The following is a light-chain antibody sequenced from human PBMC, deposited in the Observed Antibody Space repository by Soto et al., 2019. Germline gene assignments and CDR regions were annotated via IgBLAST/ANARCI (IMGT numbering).Light chain of an antibody. Sequence: AIHLTQSPSSLSASAGDRVTITCRTSQGISRALAWYQQKPGKAPNLLIYDASTLESGVPSRFSGTESGTTFTLTISSLQTEDFATYYCQQFNIFPFTFGGGTKVEIK. CDR1: QGISRA. J-gene: IGKJ4*01. CDR2: DAS. CDR3: QQFNIFPFT. V-gene: IGKV1-13*02.